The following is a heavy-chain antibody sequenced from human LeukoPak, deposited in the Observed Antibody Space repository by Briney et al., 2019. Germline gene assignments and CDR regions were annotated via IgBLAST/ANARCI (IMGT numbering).Heavy chain of an antibody. Sequence: SVKVSCKASGGTFSSYAISWVRQAPGQGLEWMGGIIPIFGTANYAQKFQGRVTITADESTSTAYMELSSLRSEDTAVYYCARDGELYSGSKGLFDIWGQGTMVTVSS. CDR1: GGTFSSYA. V-gene: IGHV1-69*13. CDR3: ARDGELYSGSKGLFDI. J-gene: IGHJ3*02. D-gene: IGHD1-26*01. CDR2: IIPIFGTA.